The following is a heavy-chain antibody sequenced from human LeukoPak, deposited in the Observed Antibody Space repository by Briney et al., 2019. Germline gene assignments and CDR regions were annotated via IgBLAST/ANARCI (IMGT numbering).Heavy chain of an antibody. V-gene: IGHV3-23*01. CDR3: AKSPRPFGVVIG. Sequence: GGSLRLSCAASGFTFNSYAMSWVRQAPGKGLEWVSAISGSGGSTYYADSVKGRFTISRDNSKNTLYLQMNSLRAEDTAVYYCAKSPRPFGVVIGWGQGTLVTVSS. CDR2: ISGSGGST. CDR1: GFTFNSYA. J-gene: IGHJ4*02. D-gene: IGHD3-3*01.